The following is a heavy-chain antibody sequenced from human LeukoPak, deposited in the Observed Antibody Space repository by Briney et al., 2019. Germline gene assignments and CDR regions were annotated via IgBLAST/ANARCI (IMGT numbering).Heavy chain of an antibody. CDR1: GGSISSYY. CDR2: IYYSGGT. D-gene: IGHD6-19*01. Sequence: PSETLSLTCTVSGGSISSYYWNWLRQPPGKGLEWIGYIYYSGGTNYNPSLKSRVTISVDTSKNQFSLKLSSLTAADTAVYYCARSRQWHYYYMDVWGKGTTVTVSS. J-gene: IGHJ6*03. CDR3: ARSRQWHYYYMDV. V-gene: IGHV4-59*01.